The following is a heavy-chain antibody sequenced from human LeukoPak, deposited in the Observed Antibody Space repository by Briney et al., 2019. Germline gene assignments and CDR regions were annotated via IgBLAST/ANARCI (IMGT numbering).Heavy chain of an antibody. CDR1: GFTSSVYW. Sequence: GGPLRLSCAASGFTSSVYWMSWVRQAPGMGLEWVANIKQDGSEKYYLDSVKGRFTISRDNARNSLYLQMNSLRAEDTAVYYCARDDGGNYPATLEFWGQGTLVTVSS. J-gene: IGHJ4*02. CDR3: ARDDGGNYPATLEF. D-gene: IGHD4-23*01. CDR2: IKQDGSEK. V-gene: IGHV3-7*01.